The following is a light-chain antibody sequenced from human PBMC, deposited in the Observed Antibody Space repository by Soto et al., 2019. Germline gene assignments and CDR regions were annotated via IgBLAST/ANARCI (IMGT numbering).Light chain of an antibody. CDR2: RNN. CDR1: SSNIGSNY. Sequence: QSVLTQPPSASGTPGQRVTISCSGSSSNIGSNYVYWYQQLPVTAPKLLIYRNNQRPSGVPDRFSGAKSGTSASLAISGLRSEDEADYYCAAWDDSLSALFGGGTKLTVL. CDR3: AAWDDSLSAL. J-gene: IGLJ2*01. V-gene: IGLV1-47*01.